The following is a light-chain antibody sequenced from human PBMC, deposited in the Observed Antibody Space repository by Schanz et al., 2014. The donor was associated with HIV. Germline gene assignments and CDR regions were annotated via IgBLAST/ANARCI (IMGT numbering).Light chain of an antibody. CDR3: QQYNNWPRT. V-gene: IGKV3-15*01. J-gene: IGKJ1*01. Sequence: EIVMTQSPATLSLSPGERATVSCRARQSVSSNLAWYQHKLGQAPRLLIYDASTRATGIPARFSGRGSGTEFTLTISSLQAEDFAVYYCQQYNNWPRTLGQGTKVEF. CDR1: QSVSSN. CDR2: DAS.